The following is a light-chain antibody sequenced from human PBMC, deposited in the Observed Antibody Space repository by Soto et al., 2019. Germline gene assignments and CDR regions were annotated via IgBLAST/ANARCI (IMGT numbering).Light chain of an antibody. CDR3: QQYGSSPRT. CDR2: DAS. J-gene: IGKJ1*01. Sequence: EMVLRESPGTRSWARWERATSHYSTSQSVRGDYLAWYQQKPGQAPRLLIYDASNRATGIPARFSGSGSGTDFTLTISSLEPGDLAVYYCQQYGSSPRTFGQGTKVDIK. V-gene: IGKV3-20*01. CDR1: QSVRGDY.